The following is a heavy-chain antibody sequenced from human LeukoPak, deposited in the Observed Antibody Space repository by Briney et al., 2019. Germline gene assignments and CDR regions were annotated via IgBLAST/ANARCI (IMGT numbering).Heavy chain of an antibody. D-gene: IGHD3-22*01. CDR2: IFGSSGSTGST. CDR1: GFTFSNYA. Sequence: PGGSLRLPCVASGFTFSNYAMSWVRQAPGMGLEWVSGIFGSSGSTGSTYYADSVKGRVTISRDNSRNTVYLQVNSLRAEDTAVYYCAKDRTFYSDFSAYYFSPPLQHYWGQGTLVIVSS. CDR3: AKDRTFYSDFSAYYFSPPLQHY. J-gene: IGHJ4*02. V-gene: IGHV3-23*01.